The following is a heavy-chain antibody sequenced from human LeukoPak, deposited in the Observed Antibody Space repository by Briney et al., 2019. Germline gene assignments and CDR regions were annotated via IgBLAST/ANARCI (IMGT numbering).Heavy chain of an antibody. Sequence: GGSLRLSCAASGFTLSTYDMNWVRQAPGKGLEWVSGISGRGASKYYADSVKGRFTISRDNSKNTLYLQMNSLRAEDTAVYYCAKGVVVAPDVTPFDYWGQGTLVTVSS. D-gene: IGHD2-2*01. CDR3: AKGVVVAPDVTPFDY. V-gene: IGHV3-23*01. CDR2: ISGRGASK. CDR1: GFTLSTYD. J-gene: IGHJ4*02.